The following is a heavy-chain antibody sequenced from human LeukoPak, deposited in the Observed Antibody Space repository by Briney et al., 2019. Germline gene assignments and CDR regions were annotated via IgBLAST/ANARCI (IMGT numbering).Heavy chain of an antibody. D-gene: IGHD6-13*01. CDR3: AREGEVKVGDSSSWYTFGSYFDY. CDR2: ISYDGSNK. Sequence: GGSLRLSCAASGFTFSSYAMHWVRQAPGKGLEWVAVISYDGSNKYYADSVKGRFTISRDNSKNTLYLQMNSLRAEDTAVYYCAREGEVKVGDSSSWYTFGSYFDYWGQGTLVTVSS. CDR1: GFTFSSYA. V-gene: IGHV3-30*04. J-gene: IGHJ4*02.